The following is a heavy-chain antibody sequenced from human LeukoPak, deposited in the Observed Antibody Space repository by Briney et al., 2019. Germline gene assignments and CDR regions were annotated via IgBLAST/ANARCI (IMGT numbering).Heavy chain of an antibody. CDR3: ARDGSSGWYYY. CDR2: INPSGGST. CDR1: GYTFTSYY. D-gene: IGHD6-19*01. Sequence: ASVKVSGKASGYTFTSYYMHWVRQAPGQGREGMGIINPSGGSTSYAQKFQGRVTMTRDTSTSTVYMELSSLRSEDTAVYYCARDGSSGWYYYWGQGTLVTVSS. J-gene: IGHJ4*02. V-gene: IGHV1-46*01.